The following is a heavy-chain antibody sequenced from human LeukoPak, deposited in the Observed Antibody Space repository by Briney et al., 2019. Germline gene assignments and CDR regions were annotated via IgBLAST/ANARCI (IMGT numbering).Heavy chain of an antibody. CDR2: IYSGGGT. CDR3: ARGGNGPFDY. V-gene: IGHV3-53*01. Sequence: GGSLRLSCVASGFIVSNNYMSWVRQAPGKGLDWVSIIYSGGGTYYADSVKGRFTISRDSSKNTLYLQMNSLRAEDTAVYYCARGGNGPFDYWGQGTLVTVSS. D-gene: IGHD3-16*01. J-gene: IGHJ4*02. CDR1: GFIVSNNY.